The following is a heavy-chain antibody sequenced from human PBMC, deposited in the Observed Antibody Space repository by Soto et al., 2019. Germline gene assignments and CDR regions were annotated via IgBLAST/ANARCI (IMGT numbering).Heavy chain of an antibody. V-gene: IGHV4-59*12. CDR3: GRGVPKYYDFWSGYSHNWFDP. D-gene: IGHD3-3*01. Sequence: SETLSLTCTVSGGSISSYYWSWIRQPPGKGLEWIGYIYYSGSTNYNPSLKSRVTISVDTSKNQFSLKLSSVTAADTAVYYCGRGVPKYYDFWSGYSHNWFDPWGQGTLVTVSS. J-gene: IGHJ5*02. CDR2: IYYSGST. CDR1: GGSISSYY.